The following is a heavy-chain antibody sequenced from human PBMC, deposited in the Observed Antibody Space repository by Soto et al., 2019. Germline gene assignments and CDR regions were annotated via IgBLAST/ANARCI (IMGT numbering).Heavy chain of an antibody. D-gene: IGHD2-2*01. Sequence: QLQLQESGPGLVKPSETLSLTCTVSGGSISSSSYYWGWIRQPPGKGLEWIGSIYYSGSTYYNPSLKSRVTISVDTSKNQFSLKLSSVTAADTAVYYCARHRVVPAKGGYYYYMDVWGKGTTVTVSS. J-gene: IGHJ6*03. CDR3: ARHRVVPAKGGYYYYMDV. CDR2: IYYSGST. V-gene: IGHV4-39*01. CDR1: GGSISSSSYY.